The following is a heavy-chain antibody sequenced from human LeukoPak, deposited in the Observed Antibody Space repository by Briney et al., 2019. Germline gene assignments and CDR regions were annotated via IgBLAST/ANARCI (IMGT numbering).Heavy chain of an antibody. CDR2: IKQDGSEE. V-gene: IGHV3-7*03. J-gene: IGHJ4*02. D-gene: IGHD2-8*01. Sequence: PGGSQRLSCAASGFTFTSFWMAWVRQVPGKGLEWVANIKQDGSEEYYVDSVKGRFTISRDNSKNTLYLQMNSLRAEDTAVYYCAKDRSCTNNICHGDFDYWGQGTLVTVSS. CDR1: GFTFTSFW. CDR3: AKDRSCTNNICHGDFDY.